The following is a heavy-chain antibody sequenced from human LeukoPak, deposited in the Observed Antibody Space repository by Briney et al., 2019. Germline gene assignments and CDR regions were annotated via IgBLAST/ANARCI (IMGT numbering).Heavy chain of an antibody. V-gene: IGHV3-30*02. CDR1: GFTFSSYG. CDR3: AKDMEGATTLYYFDY. CDR2: IRYDGSNK. J-gene: IGHJ4*02. D-gene: IGHD1-26*01. Sequence: GDALRLSCAASGFTFSSYGMHWVRQAPGKGLEWVAFIRYDGSNKYYADSVKGRFTISRDNSKNTLYLQMNSLRAEDTAVYYCAKDMEGATTLYYFDYWGQGTLVTVSS.